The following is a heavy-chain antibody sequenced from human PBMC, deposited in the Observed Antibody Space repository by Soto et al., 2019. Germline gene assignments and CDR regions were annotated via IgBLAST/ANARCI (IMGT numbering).Heavy chain of an antibody. Sequence: PSETLSLTCGVSVGSLSGATYSWNWIRHPPGKGLEWIGYIFPSGTTYYNPSLKSRVTISIDVSKNQFSLSLRSLTAADTAVYYCARSREFDYWSQGTLVTVSS. V-gene: IGHV4-30-2*01. J-gene: IGHJ4*02. CDR2: IFPSGTT. CDR1: VGSLSGATYS. CDR3: ARSREFDY.